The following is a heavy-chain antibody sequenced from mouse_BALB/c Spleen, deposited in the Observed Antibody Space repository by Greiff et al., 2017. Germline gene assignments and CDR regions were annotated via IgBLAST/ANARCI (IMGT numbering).Heavy chain of an antibody. CDR1: GFSLTSYG. J-gene: IGHJ4*01. CDR3: ARDRAYRYYAMDY. CDR2: IWAGGST. D-gene: IGHD3-1*01. Sequence: QVQLQQSGPGLVAPSQSLSITCTVSGFSLTSYGVHWVRQPPGKGLEWLGVIWAGGSTNYNSALMSRLSISKDNSKSQVFLKMNSLQTDDTAMYYCARDRAYRYYAMDYWGQGTSVTVSS. V-gene: IGHV2-9*02.